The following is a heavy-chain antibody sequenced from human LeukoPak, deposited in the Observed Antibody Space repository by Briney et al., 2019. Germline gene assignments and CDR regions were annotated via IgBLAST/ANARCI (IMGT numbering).Heavy chain of an antibody. CDR1: GGTFSSYA. CDR3: ARGDCSGGSCYSIHDYYYYYYMDV. D-gene: IGHD2-15*01. J-gene: IGHJ6*03. V-gene: IGHV1-69*05. CDR2: IIPIFGTA. Sequence: GSSVKVSCKASGGTFSSYAISWVRQAPGQGLEWMRRIIPIFGTANYAQKFQGRVTITTDESTSTACMELSSLRSEDTAVYYCARGDCSGGSCYSIHDYYYYYYMDVWGKGTTVTVSS.